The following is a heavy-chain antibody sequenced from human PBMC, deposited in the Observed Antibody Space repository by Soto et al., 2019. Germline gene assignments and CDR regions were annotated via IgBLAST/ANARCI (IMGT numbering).Heavy chain of an antibody. D-gene: IGHD2-15*01. J-gene: IGHJ3*02. CDR2: VTADGGT. CDR3: APHVSCSGGSCQYDAFAI. V-gene: IGHV3-23*01. CDR1: GFTVSSHA. Sequence: EVQVLESGGGLVQPGGSLRLSCEGSGFTVSSHAMTWIRQAPGKGPEWVSTVTADGGTYYADSVKGRFAMSRDTSENHLYLQMNSLGAQDTAAYYCAPHVSCSGGSCQYDAFAIRGQGTMVTVSS.